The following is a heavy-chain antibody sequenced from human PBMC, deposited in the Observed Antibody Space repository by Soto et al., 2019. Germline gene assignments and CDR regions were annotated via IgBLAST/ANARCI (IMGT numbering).Heavy chain of an antibody. D-gene: IGHD6-13*01. CDR3: ARDGGAAAGVEYFQH. CDR1: GGTFSSYT. V-gene: IGHV1-69*08. Sequence: QVQLVQSGAEVKKPGSSVKVSCKASGGTFSSYTISWVRQAPGQGLEWMGRITPILGIANYAQKFQGRVTITADKSTSTAYMELSSLRSEDTAVYYCARDGGAAAGVEYFQHWGQGTLVTVSS. CDR2: ITPILGIA. J-gene: IGHJ1*01.